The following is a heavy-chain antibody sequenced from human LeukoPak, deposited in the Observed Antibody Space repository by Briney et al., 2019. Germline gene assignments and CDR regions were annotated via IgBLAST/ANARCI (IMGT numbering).Heavy chain of an antibody. CDR3: ASELGYSYGSFNDY. V-gene: IGHV3-74*01. CDR1: GFTFSSYW. CDR2: INSDGSST. D-gene: IGHD5-18*01. Sequence: GGSLRLSCAASGFTFSSYWMHWVRQAPGKGLVWVSRINSDGSSTSYADSVKGRFTVSRDNAKNTLYLQMNSLRAEDTAVYYCASELGYSYGSFNDYWGQGTLVTVSS. J-gene: IGHJ4*02.